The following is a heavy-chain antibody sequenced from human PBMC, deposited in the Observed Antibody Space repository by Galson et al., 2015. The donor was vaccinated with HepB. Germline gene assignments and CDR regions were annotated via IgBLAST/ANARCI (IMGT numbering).Heavy chain of an antibody. CDR1: GFTFDDYT. Sequence: SLRLSCAASGFTFDDYTMHWVRPAPGKGLEWVSLISWNGGSTKNADSVKGRYTISRDNTKNSLYLQMNSLRTDDTALYYCVKDRRGFSSSSGLDYWGQGTLVTVSS. V-gene: IGHV3-43*01. CDR3: VKDRRGFSSSSGLDY. D-gene: IGHD6-13*01. J-gene: IGHJ4*02. CDR2: ISWNGGST.